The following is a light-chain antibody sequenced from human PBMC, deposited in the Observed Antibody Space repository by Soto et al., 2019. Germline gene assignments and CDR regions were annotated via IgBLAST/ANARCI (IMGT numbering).Light chain of an antibody. Sequence: QSALTQPASVSGSPGQLITISCTGTSSDVGGYNYVSWYQQHPGKAPKLMIYDVSNRPSGVSNRFSGSKSGNTASLTISGLQAEVEAHYYCSTYTSGSTVVFGGGTKLTVL. CDR1: SSDVGGYNY. V-gene: IGLV2-14*01. J-gene: IGLJ2*01. CDR3: STYTSGSTVV. CDR2: DVS.